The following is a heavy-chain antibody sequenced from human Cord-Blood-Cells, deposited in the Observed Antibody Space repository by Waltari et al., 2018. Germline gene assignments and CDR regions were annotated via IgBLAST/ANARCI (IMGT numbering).Heavy chain of an antibody. J-gene: IGHJ3*02. V-gene: IGHV1-69*01. CDR3: ARDHRAAAGLGAFDI. Sequence: QVQLVQSGAEVKKPGYSVKVSCKASGGTFSSYAISWVRQAPGQWLEWMGGIIPIFGTANYAQKFQVRVTITADESTSTAYMELSSLRSEDTAVYYCARDHRAAAGLGAFDIWGQGTMVTVSS. CDR2: IIPIFGTA. D-gene: IGHD6-13*01. CDR1: GGTFSSYA.